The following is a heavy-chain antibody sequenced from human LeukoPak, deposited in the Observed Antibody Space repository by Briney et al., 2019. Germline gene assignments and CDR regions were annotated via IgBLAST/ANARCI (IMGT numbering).Heavy chain of an antibody. D-gene: IGHD2-8*01. Sequence: PGRSLRLSCAASGFTFSSYGMHWVRQAPGKELEWISYISSNSKYTKYADSVKGRFTISRDNAKKSLYLQMNRLRAEDTAVYYCARDNGNKYYFDYWGQGTLVTVSS. V-gene: IGHV3-21*05. CDR1: GFTFSSYG. CDR2: ISSNSKYT. J-gene: IGHJ4*02. CDR3: ARDNGNKYYFDY.